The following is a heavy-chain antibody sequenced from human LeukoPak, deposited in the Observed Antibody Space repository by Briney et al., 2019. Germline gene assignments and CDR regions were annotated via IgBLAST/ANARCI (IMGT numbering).Heavy chain of an antibody. CDR2: INFSGGTT. V-gene: IGHV3-23*01. J-gene: IGHJ4*02. D-gene: IGHD3-10*01. CDR1: GFTFSSFA. Sequence: GGSLRLSCAASGFTFSSFAMSWVRQAPGKGLEWVSAINFSGGTTYYADSVKGRFTISRDNFKNTLYLQTNGLRADDTAVYYCTKGHYYGSGSYWVWGQGTLVTVSS. CDR3: TKGHYYGSGSYWV.